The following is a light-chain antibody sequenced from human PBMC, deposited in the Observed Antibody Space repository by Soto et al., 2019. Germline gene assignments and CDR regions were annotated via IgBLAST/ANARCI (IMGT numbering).Light chain of an antibody. V-gene: IGKV1-33*01. CDR2: DAS. Sequence: DIQMTQSPSCLSASVGDRVTITYQASQNINNYLNWYQQKPGRAPKLLIYDASNLEAGVPSRFRGSGSGTDFTFTISRLQPEDIATDYCQQYENLPTFGQGTRLEIK. J-gene: IGKJ5*01. CDR3: QQYENLPT. CDR1: QNINNY.